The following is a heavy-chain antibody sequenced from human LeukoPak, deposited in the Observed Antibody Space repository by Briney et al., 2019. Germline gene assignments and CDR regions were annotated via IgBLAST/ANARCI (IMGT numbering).Heavy chain of an antibody. CDR1: GFSFSNCS. D-gene: IGHD6-19*01. CDR3: AKPVSGGLAVTADWFHP. Sequence: GGSLRLSCAASGFSFSNCSMNWVRQPPGKGLEWVSTINANSGTTSYAASVRGRFTISRDNSKNTLYLQVNTLRADDTATYYCAKPVSGGLAVTADWFHPWGQGTLVVVSS. CDR2: INANSGTT. V-gene: IGHV3-23*01. J-gene: IGHJ5*01.